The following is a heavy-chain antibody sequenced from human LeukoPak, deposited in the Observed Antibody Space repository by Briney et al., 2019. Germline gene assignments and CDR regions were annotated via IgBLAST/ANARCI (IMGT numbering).Heavy chain of an antibody. D-gene: IGHD3-10*01. CDR3: AREITMVRGGRHWFDP. CDR2: IYYSGST. CDR1: GGSISSYY. Sequence: SETLSLTCTVSGGSISSYYWSWIRQPPGKGLERIGYIYYSGSTNYNPSLKSRVTISVDTSKNQFSLKLSSVTAADTAVYYCAREITMVRGGRHWFDPWGQGTLVTVSS. V-gene: IGHV4-59*01. J-gene: IGHJ5*02.